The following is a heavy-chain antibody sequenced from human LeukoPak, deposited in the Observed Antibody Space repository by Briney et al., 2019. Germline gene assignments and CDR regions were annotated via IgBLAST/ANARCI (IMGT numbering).Heavy chain of an antibody. Sequence: PSETLSLTCTVSGDSFSSYYWSWIRQPPGKGLEWIGYMYYSGSPNYNPSLKSRVTISVDTSKNQFSLKLASVTAADTAVYYCARQGRSGGSCLDAFDIWGQGTMVTVSS. CDR2: MYYSGSP. CDR3: ARQGRSGGSCLDAFDI. J-gene: IGHJ3*02. V-gene: IGHV4-59*08. CDR1: GDSFSSYY. D-gene: IGHD2-15*01.